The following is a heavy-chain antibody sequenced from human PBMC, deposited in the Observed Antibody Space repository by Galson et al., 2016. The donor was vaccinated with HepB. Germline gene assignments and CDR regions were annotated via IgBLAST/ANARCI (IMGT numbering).Heavy chain of an antibody. J-gene: IGHJ4*02. D-gene: IGHD6-19*01. V-gene: IGHV3-23*01. CDR3: AKKSLVAGTATYVFDN. Sequence: SLRLSCAASGFPFSTYGMSWVRQAPGKGLEWVSGISGSGGSIYSADSVKGRFTISRDSSKNTLYLRMNSLRADDTAVYYCAKKSLVAGTATYVFDNWGQGTRVTVSS. CDR1: GFPFSTYG. CDR2: ISGSGGSI.